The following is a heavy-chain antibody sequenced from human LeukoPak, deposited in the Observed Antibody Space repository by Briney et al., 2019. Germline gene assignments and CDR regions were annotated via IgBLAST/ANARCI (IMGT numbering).Heavy chain of an antibody. Sequence: GGSLRLSCAASGFTFSSYGMHWVRQAPGKGLEWVAFIRYDGSNKYYADSVKGRFTISRDNSKNTLYLQMNSLRAEDTAVYYCAKDFSSWYLGEDNAFDIWGQGTMVTVSS. CDR1: GFTFSSYG. CDR3: AKDFSSWYLGEDNAFDI. D-gene: IGHD6-13*01. V-gene: IGHV3-30*02. CDR2: IRYDGSNK. J-gene: IGHJ3*02.